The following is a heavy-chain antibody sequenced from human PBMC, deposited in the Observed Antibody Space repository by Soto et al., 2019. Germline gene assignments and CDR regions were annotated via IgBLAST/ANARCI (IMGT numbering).Heavy chain of an antibody. CDR3: AKTRQAPVGTHFFDL. CDR1: GFTFSSFA. V-gene: IGHV3-23*01. CDR2: VSADGVSS. J-gene: IGHJ4*02. Sequence: GGSLRLSCEGSGFTFSSFAMGWVRQAPGKGLEWLSSVSADGVSSFSADSVRGRFRVSRDNSKNTLFLEMRFLRVEDTAVYYCAKTRQAPVGTHFFDLWGQGTQVTVSS.